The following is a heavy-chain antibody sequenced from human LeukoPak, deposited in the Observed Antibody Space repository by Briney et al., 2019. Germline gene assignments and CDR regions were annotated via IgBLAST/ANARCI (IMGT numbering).Heavy chain of an antibody. CDR2: IYHSGST. CDR3: ASVGAQLRLGVVDY. D-gene: IGHD3-16*01. Sequence: PSQTLSLTCTVSGGSISSSIYYWAWVRQPPGKGLEWIGEIYHSGSTNYNPSLKSRVTISVDKSKNQFSLKLSSVTAADTAVYYRASVGAQLRLGVVDYWGQGTLVTVSS. J-gene: IGHJ4*02. V-gene: IGHV4-39*07. CDR1: GGSISSSIYY.